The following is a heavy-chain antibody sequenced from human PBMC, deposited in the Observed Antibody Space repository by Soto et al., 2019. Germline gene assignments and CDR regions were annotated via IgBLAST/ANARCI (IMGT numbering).Heavy chain of an antibody. CDR3: AKGGDTSGYSYWGYFGY. CDR1: GFTFSNYA. CDR2: ISASGGNT. Sequence: GGSLRLSCAASGFTFSNYAMSWVRQAPGRGLEWVSGISASGGNTNYADSVRGRFTISRDTSKNTLYLQMNTLRAEDTALYYCAKGGDTSGYSYWGYFGYWGQGSLVTVSS. V-gene: IGHV3-23*01. J-gene: IGHJ4*02. D-gene: IGHD3-22*01.